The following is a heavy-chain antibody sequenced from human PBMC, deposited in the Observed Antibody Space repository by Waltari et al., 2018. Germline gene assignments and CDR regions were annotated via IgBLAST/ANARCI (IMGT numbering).Heavy chain of an antibody. D-gene: IGHD3-10*01. Sequence: VQLVESGGGLVQPGGSLGLTCTDCALIFGAFWMHWGRQAPGKGLVWVSLITSDGRDATYADSLKGRFTISRDNAKNTVYLQMDSLRAEDTAVYYCVRVFYGSGSSLEYWGQGALVSVSS. CDR1: ALIFGAFW. V-gene: IGHV3-74*01. J-gene: IGHJ4*02. CDR3: VRVFYGSGSSLEY. CDR2: ITSDGRDA.